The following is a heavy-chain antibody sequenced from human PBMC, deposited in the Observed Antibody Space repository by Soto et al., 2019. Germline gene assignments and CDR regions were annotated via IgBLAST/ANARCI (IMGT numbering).Heavy chain of an antibody. D-gene: IGHD6-6*01. CDR3: ARGTIVARQHLDY. J-gene: IGHJ4*02. CDR1: GFTFSSYA. V-gene: IGHV3-30*03. CDR2: ISIRGGDE. Sequence: ESGGGVVQPGKSLRLSCAASGFTFSSYAMHWARQAPGKGLEWVTFISIRGGDEYYAESGRGRFTISRDDSKNTLYLQMDSLRVEDTAVYYCARGTIVARQHLDYWGQGTLVTVSS.